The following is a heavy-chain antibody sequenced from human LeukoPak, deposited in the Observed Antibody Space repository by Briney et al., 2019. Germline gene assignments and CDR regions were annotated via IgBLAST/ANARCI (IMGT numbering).Heavy chain of an antibody. D-gene: IGHD5-24*01. CDR2: IYYSGST. V-gene: IGHV4-31*11. J-gene: IGHJ4*02. CDR1: GGSISSGGYY. CDR3: ARLMGYFYY. Sequence: PSETLSLTRAVSGGSISSGGYYWSWIRQHPGKGLEWIGYIYYSGSTYYNPSRKSRVTISEDTSKYQFSLKMRSVTAADTAVYYWARLMGYFYYWGQGTLVTVSS.